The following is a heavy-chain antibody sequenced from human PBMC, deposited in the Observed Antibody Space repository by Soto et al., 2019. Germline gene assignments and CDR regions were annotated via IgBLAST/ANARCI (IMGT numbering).Heavy chain of an antibody. D-gene: IGHD3-3*02. V-gene: IGHV1-69*01. J-gene: IGHJ5*02. CDR3: ERADTIFGVVISSGWFDP. CDR2: IIPIFGTA. Sequence: QVQLVQSGAEVKKPGSSVKVSCKASGGTFSSYAISWVRQAPGQGLEWMGGIIPIFGTANYAQKFQGRVTITADESPSTAYMELSSLRSEDTAVYYCERADTIFGVVISSGWFDPWGQGTMVTVS. CDR1: GGTFSSYA.